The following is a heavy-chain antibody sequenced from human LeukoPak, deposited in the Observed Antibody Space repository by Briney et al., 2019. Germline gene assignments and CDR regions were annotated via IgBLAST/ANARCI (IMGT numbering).Heavy chain of an antibody. CDR2: MNPNSGNT. D-gene: IGHD3-22*01. Sequence: ASVKVSCKASGYSFTSYDINWVRQATGQGLEWMGWMNPNSGNTNYAQKFQGRVTMTTNTSISTTYMELSSLRSEDTAVYYCARVKSARSYYDSSGYYYSDYWSQGTPVTVSS. V-gene: IGHV1-8*01. CDR1: GYSFTSYD. CDR3: ARVKSARSYYDSSGYYYSDY. J-gene: IGHJ4*02.